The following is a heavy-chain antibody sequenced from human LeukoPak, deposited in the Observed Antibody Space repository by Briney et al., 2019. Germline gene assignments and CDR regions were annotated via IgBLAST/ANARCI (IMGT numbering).Heavy chain of an antibody. J-gene: IGHJ4*02. CDR1: GFTVSSNY. CDR3: ARDSSSDYFDY. Sequence: GGSLRLSCAASGFTVSSNYMSWVRQAPGKGLEWVSVIYSGGSTYYADSVKGRFTISRDNSQNTLYLQMNSLRAEDTAVYYCARDSSSDYFDYWAREPWSPSPQ. D-gene: IGHD6-13*01. CDR2: IYSGGST. V-gene: IGHV3-53*01.